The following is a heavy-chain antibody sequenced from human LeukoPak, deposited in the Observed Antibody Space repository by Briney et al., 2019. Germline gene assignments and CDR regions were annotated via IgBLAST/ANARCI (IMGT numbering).Heavy chain of an antibody. Sequence: PSETLSLTCTVSGGSISSGGYYWSWIRQPPGKGLEWIGYIYHSGSTYYNPSLKSRVTISVDRSKNQFSLKLSSVTAADTAVYYCASSNYGSGSSLYPGGLDYWGQGTLVTVSS. CDR3: ASSNYGSGSSLYPGGLDY. J-gene: IGHJ4*02. CDR2: IYHSGST. V-gene: IGHV4-30-2*01. D-gene: IGHD3-10*01. CDR1: GGSISSGGYY.